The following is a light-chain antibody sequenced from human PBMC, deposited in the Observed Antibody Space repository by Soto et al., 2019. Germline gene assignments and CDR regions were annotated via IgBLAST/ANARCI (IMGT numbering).Light chain of an antibody. V-gene: IGKV1-5*03. J-gene: IGKJ1*01. CDR1: QTISSW. CDR2: RAS. CDR3: QHYNSYSEA. Sequence: DIHMTQSPSTLSGSVGYRFTITCRASQTISSWLAWYQQKPGKAPKLLIYRASTLKSGVPSRFSGSGSGTEFTLTISSLQPDDFATYYCQHYNSYSEAFGQGTKVDIK.